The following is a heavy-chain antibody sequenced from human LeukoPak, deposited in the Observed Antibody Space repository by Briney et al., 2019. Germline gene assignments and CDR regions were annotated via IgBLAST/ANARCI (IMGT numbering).Heavy chain of an antibody. CDR1: GYSRYTFTGFR. CDR2: ISPDSGAT. CDR3: AVVWGYNTPSVWRYFDY. Sequence: ASVKVSCKASGYSRYTFTGFRLHWVRQAPGQGLEWMGWISPDSGATDYAQSFQGRVTMTRDTSITTAYMELSSLRSDDTAVYYCAVVWGYNTPSVWRYFDYWGQGTLVTVSS. J-gene: IGHJ4*02. V-gene: IGHV1-2*02. D-gene: IGHD3-16*01.